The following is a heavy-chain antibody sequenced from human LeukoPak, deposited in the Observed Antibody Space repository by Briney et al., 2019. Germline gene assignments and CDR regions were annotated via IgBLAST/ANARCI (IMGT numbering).Heavy chain of an antibody. Sequence: PGGSLRLSCAASGFTFSSYGIQWVRQAPGKGLEWVTFIQYDGSNKYADSVKGRFTISRDNSKNVLYLQMNSLRAEDTALYYCAKSSSRLDTSSFEYWGQGTLVTVSS. CDR1: GFTFSSYG. CDR3: AKSSSRLDTSSFEY. CDR2: IQYDGSNK. J-gene: IGHJ4*02. V-gene: IGHV3-30*02. D-gene: IGHD5-18*01.